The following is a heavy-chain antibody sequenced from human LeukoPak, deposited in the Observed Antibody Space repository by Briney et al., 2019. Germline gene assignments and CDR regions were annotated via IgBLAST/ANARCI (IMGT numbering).Heavy chain of an antibody. D-gene: IGHD3-22*01. CDR1: GFTFSSYA. V-gene: IGHV3-23*01. CDR3: AKRTTYYYDSSGYYYFDY. CDR2: ISGSGGST. J-gene: IGHJ4*02. Sequence: GGSLRPSCAASGFTFSSYAMSWVRQAPGKGLEWVSAISGSGGSTYYADSVKGRFTISRDNSKNTLYLQMNSLRAEDTAVYYCAKRTTYYYDSSGYYYFDYWGQGTLVTVSS.